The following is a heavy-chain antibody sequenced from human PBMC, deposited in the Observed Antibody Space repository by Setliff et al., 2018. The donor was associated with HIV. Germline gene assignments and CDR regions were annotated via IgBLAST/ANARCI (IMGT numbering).Heavy chain of an antibody. CDR3: ARGPLVVPTHYYMDL. CDR1: GGTLSSYV. J-gene: IGHJ6*03. CDR2: IIGIFDTP. D-gene: IGHD3-22*01. V-gene: IGHV1-69*13. Sequence: SVKVSCKASGGTLSSYVVSWVRQAPGQGLEWMGGIIGIFDTPKYAQKFQGRVTITADESTNTAYMELRSLRSEDTAVYYCARGPLVVPTHYYMDLWGKGTTVTVSS.